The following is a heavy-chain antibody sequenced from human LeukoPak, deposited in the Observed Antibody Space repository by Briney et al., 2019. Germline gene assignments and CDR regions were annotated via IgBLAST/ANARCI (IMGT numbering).Heavy chain of an antibody. CDR2: IFADDST. D-gene: IGHD1-26*01. CDR3: ARDLGVGATH. V-gene: IGHV3-53*05. J-gene: IGHJ4*02. Sequence: GGSLRLSCEASGFSFSRHAMNWVRQAPGKGLKWVSVIFADDSTYYTDSVTGRFTISRDGSKNTVFLQMNSLTPEDTAVYYCARDLGVGATHWGQGTLVTVSS. CDR1: GFSFSRHA.